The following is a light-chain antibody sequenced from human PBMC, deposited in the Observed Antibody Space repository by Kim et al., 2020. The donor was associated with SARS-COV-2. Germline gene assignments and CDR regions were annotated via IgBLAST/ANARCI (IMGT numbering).Light chain of an antibody. CDR3: QQNGAWPLT. CDR1: QSVSSN. Sequence: SVSPGERATLSCWASQSVSSNLAWYQQKPGQAPRLLIHGASTRATGIPARFSGGGSGTEFTLTINSLQSEDFAVYYCQQNGAWPLTFGGGTKVEI. J-gene: IGKJ4*01. CDR2: GAS. V-gene: IGKV3-15*01.